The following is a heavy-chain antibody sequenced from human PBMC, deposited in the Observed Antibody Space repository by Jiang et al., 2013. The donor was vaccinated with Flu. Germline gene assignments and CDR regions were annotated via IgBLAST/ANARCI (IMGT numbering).Heavy chain of an antibody. Sequence: QLVESGAEVKKPGASVKVSCKASGYTFTGYYMHWVRQAPGQGLEWMGWINPNSGGTNYAQKFQGWVTMTRDTSISTAYMELSRLRSDDTAVYYCARERIAAAGGVYGMDVWGQGTTVTVSS. CDR3: ARERIAAAGGVYGMDV. D-gene: IGHD6-13*01. CDR2: INPNSGGT. V-gene: IGHV1-2*04. CDR1: GYTFTGYY. J-gene: IGHJ6*02.